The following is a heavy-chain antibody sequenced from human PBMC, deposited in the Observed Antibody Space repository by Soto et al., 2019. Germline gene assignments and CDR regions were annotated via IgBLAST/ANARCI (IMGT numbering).Heavy chain of an antibody. CDR2: INHSGST. V-gene: IGHV4-34*01. D-gene: IGHD2-15*01. CDR1: GGSFSGYY. Sequence: PSETLSLTCAVYGGSFSGYYWSWIRQPPGKGLEWIGEINHSGSTNYNPSLKSRVTISVDTSKNQFSLKLSSVTAADTAVYYCASSSVYCSGRSCHEIDYWGQGTLVTVSS. J-gene: IGHJ4*02. CDR3: ASSSVYCSGRSCHEIDY.